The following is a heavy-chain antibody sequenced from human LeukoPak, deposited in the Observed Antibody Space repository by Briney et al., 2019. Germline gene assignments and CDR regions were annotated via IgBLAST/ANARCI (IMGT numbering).Heavy chain of an antibody. CDR1: GFTFSTYW. CDR3: ARGFDGYRFGWWFDP. D-gene: IGHD5-24*01. Sequence: QSGGSLRLSCVVSGFTFSTYWMHWVRHAPGKGLVWVSRVSADGSTTIYADSVKGRFTISRDNGINTVYLQMNRLRAEDTAVYYCARGFDGYRFGWWFDPWGQGTPVTVSS. CDR2: VSADGSTT. V-gene: IGHV3-74*01. J-gene: IGHJ5*02.